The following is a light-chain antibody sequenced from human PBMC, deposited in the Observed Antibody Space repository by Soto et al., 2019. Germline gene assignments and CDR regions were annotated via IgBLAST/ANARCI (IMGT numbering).Light chain of an antibody. V-gene: IGKV3-15*01. CDR1: QSVSSN. J-gene: IGKJ1*01. CDR2: GAS. CDR3: QQYNKWPPT. Sequence: TQSPGTLSLSPGERATLSCRASQSVSSNLAWYQQKPGQAPRLLIYGASTRDTGIPARFSGSGSGTEFTLTISSLQSEDFAVYHCQQYNKWPPTFGQGTKVDI.